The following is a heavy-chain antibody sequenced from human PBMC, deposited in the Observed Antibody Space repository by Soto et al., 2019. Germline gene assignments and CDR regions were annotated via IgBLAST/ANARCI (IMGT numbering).Heavy chain of an antibody. V-gene: IGHV5-51*01. CDR3: ARRNNWNYGWTNHFDY. CDR1: GYSFTSYW. CDR2: IYPGDSDT. Sequence: GESLKISCNCSGYSFTSYWIGWVRQMPGKGLEWLGIIYPGDSDTRYSPSFQGQVTISTDKSISTAYLQWSSLKASDTAMYYCARRNNWNYGWTNHFDYWGQVTLVTVYS. J-gene: IGHJ4*02. D-gene: IGHD1-7*01.